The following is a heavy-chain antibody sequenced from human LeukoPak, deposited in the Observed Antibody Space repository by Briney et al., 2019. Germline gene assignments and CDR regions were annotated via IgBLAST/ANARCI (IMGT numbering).Heavy chain of an antibody. Sequence: PGGSLRLSCAASGFTFDDYAMHWVRHAPGKGLEWVSLISWDGGSTYYADSVKGRFTISRDNSKNSLYLQMNSLRAEDTALYYCAKDWRGYSYGTDYYYYYMDVWGKGTTVTVSS. V-gene: IGHV3-43D*03. CDR1: GFTFDDYA. D-gene: IGHD5-18*01. J-gene: IGHJ6*03. CDR3: AKDWRGYSYGTDYYYYYMDV. CDR2: ISWDGGST.